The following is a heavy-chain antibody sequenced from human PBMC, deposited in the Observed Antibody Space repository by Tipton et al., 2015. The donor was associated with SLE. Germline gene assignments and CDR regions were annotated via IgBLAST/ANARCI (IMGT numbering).Heavy chain of an antibody. V-gene: IGHV3-30-3*01. J-gene: IGHJ3*02. CDR3: ATGPNAFDI. CDR1: GFIFSNYA. Sequence: SLRLSCAASGFIFSNYAMHWVRQAPGKGLEWVAVMSSDGSNKYYADSVNGRLIISRDNSKNTVFLQMKSLRPEDTAVYYSATGPNAFDIWGQGTMVTVS. CDR2: MSSDGSNK.